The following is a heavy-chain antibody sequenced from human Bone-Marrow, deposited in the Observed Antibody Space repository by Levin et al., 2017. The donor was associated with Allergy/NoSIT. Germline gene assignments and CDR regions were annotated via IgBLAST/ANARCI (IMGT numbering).Heavy chain of an antibody. CDR1: GFTFSDYY. CDR2: ISGTSTYT. CDR3: ARVGISMIRGTPYDAFDM. J-gene: IGHJ3*02. V-gene: IGHV3-11*05. Sequence: MTGGSLRLSCAVSGFTFSDYYMTWIRQAPGKGLQWVSYISGTSTYTNYADSVKGRFTISRDNAKKSLYLQMDSLRAEDTAVYFCARVGISMIRGTPYDAFDMWGQGTVVTVSS. D-gene: IGHD3-10*01.